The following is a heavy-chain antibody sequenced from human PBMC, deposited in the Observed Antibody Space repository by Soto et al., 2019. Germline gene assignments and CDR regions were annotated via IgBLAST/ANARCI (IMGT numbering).Heavy chain of an antibody. CDR1: GFSVSSNY. CDR2: IYSGGST. D-gene: IGHD3-22*01. CDR3: ARARGYYYDSSGYYYDY. Sequence: PGGSLRLSCAASGFSVSSNYMSWVRQAPGKGLEWVSVIYSGGSTYYADSVKGRFTISRDNSKNTLYLQMNSLRAEDTAVYYCARARGYYYDSSGYYYDYWGQGTLVTVSS. V-gene: IGHV3-66*01. J-gene: IGHJ4*02.